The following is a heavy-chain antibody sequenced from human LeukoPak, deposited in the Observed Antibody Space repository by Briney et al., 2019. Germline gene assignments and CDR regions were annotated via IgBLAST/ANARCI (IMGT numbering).Heavy chain of an antibody. CDR3: ARWGSYDILTGYGFDP. Sequence: GESLKISCKGSGYTVTNYWIGWVRQMPGKGLEWMGIIYPGDSFTRYRPSFQGQVTISADKSISTAYLQWSSLKASDTAMYYCARWGSYDILTGYGFDPRGQGTLVTVSS. V-gene: IGHV5-51*01. D-gene: IGHD3-9*01. CDR2: IYPGDSFT. CDR1: GYTVTNYW. J-gene: IGHJ5*02.